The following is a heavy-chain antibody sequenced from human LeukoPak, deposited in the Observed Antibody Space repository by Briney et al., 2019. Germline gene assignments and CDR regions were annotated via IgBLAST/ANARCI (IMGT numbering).Heavy chain of an antibody. CDR3: ASFYSFVDIVATDY. CDR1: GFTFSSYW. V-gene: IGHV3-7*01. J-gene: IGHJ4*02. D-gene: IGHD5-12*01. CDR2: IKQDGSEK. Sequence: PGGSLRLSCAASGFTFSSYWMSWVRQAPGKGLEWVANIKQDGSEKYYVDSVKGRFTISRDNAKNSLYLQMNSLRAEDTAVYYCASFYSFVDIVATDYWGQGTLVTVSS.